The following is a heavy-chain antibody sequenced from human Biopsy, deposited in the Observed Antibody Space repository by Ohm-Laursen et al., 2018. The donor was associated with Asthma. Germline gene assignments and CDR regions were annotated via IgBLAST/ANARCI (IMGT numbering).Heavy chain of an antibody. CDR1: RFTYE. Sequence: SSLRLSCSASRFTYEMHWVRQAPGKGLEWVAVISYDGSSIYYADSVKGRFTISRDNSKNTLSLQMNSLTAEDTAVYYCAKARIHHFYDSSGYYQHDWGQGTLVTVSS. CDR2: ISYDGSSI. D-gene: IGHD3-22*01. V-gene: IGHV3-30-3*01. J-gene: IGHJ4*02. CDR3: AKARIHHFYDSSGYYQHD.